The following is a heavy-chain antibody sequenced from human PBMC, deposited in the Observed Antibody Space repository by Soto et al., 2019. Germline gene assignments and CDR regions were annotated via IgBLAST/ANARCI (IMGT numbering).Heavy chain of an antibody. Sequence: GESLKISCKGSGYSFAGYWITWVRQKPGKGLEWMGRIDPSDSQTYYSPSFRGHVTISVTKSITTVFLQWSSLRASDTAMYYCARQIYDSDNGPNFQYYFDSSGQGTPVTVSS. CDR2: IDPSDSQT. D-gene: IGHD3-22*01. CDR3: ARQIYDSDNGPNFQYYFDS. V-gene: IGHV5-10-1*01. CDR1: GYSFAGYW. J-gene: IGHJ4*02.